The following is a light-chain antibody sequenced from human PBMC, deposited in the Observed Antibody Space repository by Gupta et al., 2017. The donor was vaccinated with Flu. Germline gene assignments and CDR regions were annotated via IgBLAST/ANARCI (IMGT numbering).Light chain of an antibody. V-gene: IGKV1-39*01. CDR1: QSVSVY. CDR2: AAS. J-gene: IGKJ3*01. Sequence: DVQMTQSPSSLSASVGDRVTNPCRASQSVSVYLNWYRQKPGQAPKLLIYAASTLHSGVPSRFSGSGSGTDFTLTISSLQPDDFATYYCQQSYSSPFTFGPGTKVD. CDR3: QQSYSSPFT.